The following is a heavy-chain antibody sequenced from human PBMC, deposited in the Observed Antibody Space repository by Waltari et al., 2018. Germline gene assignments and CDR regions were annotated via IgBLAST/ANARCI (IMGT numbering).Heavy chain of an antibody. CDR1: GGSISSSSYY. Sequence: QLQLQESGPGLVKPSETLSLTCTVSGGSISSSSYYWGWIRQPPGKGLEWIGSIYYSGSTYYNPSLKSRVTISVDTSKNQFSLKLSSVTAADTAVYYCARDLRELKGLYYYGMDVWGQGTTVTVSS. CDR3: ARDLRELKGLYYYGMDV. D-gene: IGHD3-16*01. V-gene: IGHV4-39*07. CDR2: IYYSGST. J-gene: IGHJ6*02.